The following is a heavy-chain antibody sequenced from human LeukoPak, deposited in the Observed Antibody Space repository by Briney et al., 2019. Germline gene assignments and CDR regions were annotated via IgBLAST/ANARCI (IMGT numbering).Heavy chain of an antibody. CDR3: ANAHSDDYFDY. J-gene: IGHJ4*02. CDR2: VYHDGNT. Sequence: KPSETLSLTCTVSAYSISSVYYWGWIRQPPGKGLEWIGSVYHDGNTFYNPSLKSRVTISADTSKNQFYLKLRSVTAADTAIYFCANAHSDDYFDYWGQGTLVTVSS. D-gene: IGHD2-21*01. V-gene: IGHV4-38-2*02. CDR1: AYSISSVYY.